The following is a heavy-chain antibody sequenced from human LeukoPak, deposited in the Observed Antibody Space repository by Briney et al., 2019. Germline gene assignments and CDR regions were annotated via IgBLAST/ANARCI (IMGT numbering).Heavy chain of an antibody. D-gene: IGHD3-9*01. CDR3: ARDFDILTGYSQFDY. CDR1: GYTFTTYN. J-gene: IGHJ4*02. Sequence: ASVKVSCKASGYTFTTYNINWVRQAPGQGLEWMGWISGYNGNTNYAQKLQGRVTMTTDTSTSTAYMELRSLRSDDTAVYYCARDFDILTGYSQFDYWGQGTLVTVSS. V-gene: IGHV1-18*01. CDR2: ISGYNGNT.